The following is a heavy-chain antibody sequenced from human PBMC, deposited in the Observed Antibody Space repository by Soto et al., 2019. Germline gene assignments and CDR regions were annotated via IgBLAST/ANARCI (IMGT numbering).Heavy chain of an antibody. D-gene: IGHD3-10*01. J-gene: IGHJ4*02. CDR2: ISSGGTTT. CDR3: AREGGSIGGWFGRKFDS. V-gene: IGHV3-23*01. Sequence: PGGSLRLSCTASEFSFSTHAMSWVRQAPGKGLEWVSSISSGGTTTFYAASVEGRFTISRDKSKNTLYLQMNSLRADDTAVYYCAREGGSIGGWFGRKFDSWGQGTQVTVSS. CDR1: EFSFSTHA.